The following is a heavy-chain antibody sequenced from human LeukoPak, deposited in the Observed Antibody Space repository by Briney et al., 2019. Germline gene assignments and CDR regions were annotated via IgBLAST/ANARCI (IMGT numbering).Heavy chain of an antibody. V-gene: IGHV1-2*02. J-gene: IGHJ4*02. CDR2: INPTSGVT. D-gene: IGHD4-17*01. CDR3: ARQAVTTGWYFDA. CDR1: GYTFIAYY. Sequence: ASVKVSCKASGYTFIAYYMHWVRQAPGQGLEWMGWINPTSGVTKYAERFQGRVTMTGDTSTSTVYMDLSSLRSDDTAVYYCARQAVTTGWYFDAWGQGTLVAVSS.